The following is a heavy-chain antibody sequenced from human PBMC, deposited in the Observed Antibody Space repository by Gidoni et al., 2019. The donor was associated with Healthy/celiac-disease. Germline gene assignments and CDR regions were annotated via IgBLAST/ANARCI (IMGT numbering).Heavy chain of an antibody. CDR1: GFTFSSYA. J-gene: IGHJ6*02. D-gene: IGHD3-3*01. CDR3: AKGRITIFGVVIIPYYYYGMDV. Sequence: ASGFTFSSYAMSWVRQAPGKGLEWVSAISGSGGSTYYADSVKGRFTISRDNSKNTLYLQMNSLRAEDTAVYYCAKGRITIFGVVIIPYYYYGMDVWGQGTTVXXSS. V-gene: IGHV3-23*01. CDR2: ISGSGGST.